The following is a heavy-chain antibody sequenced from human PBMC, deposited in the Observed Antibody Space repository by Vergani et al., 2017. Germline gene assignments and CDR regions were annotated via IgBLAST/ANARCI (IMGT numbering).Heavy chain of an antibody. J-gene: IGHJ3*02. V-gene: IGHV3-43*02. CDR1: GFTFSSYA. Sequence: EVQLVESGGGLVQPGGSLRLSCAASGFTFSSYAMSWVRQAPGKGLEWVSLISWDGGSTYYADSVKGRFTISRDNSKNSLYLQMNSLRTEDTALYYCAKDMGQLEPSIDIWGQGTMVTVSS. CDR3: AKDMGQLEPSIDI. CDR2: ISWDGGST. D-gene: IGHD1-1*01.